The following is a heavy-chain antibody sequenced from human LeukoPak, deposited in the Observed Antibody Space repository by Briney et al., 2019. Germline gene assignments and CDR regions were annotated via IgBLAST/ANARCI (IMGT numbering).Heavy chain of an antibody. CDR1: GFTFSSYA. CDR2: ISDDGDRT. D-gene: IGHD3-10*01. CDR3: ARGGVDYYGSGTYYLMYYFDY. V-gene: IGHV3-23*01. Sequence: GGSLRLSCAVSGFTFSSYAMSWVRQAPGEGLEWVSTISDDGDRTYYADSVKGRFTISRDNSKNTLFLQMNSQRAEDTAVYFCARGGVDYYGSGTYYLMYYFDYWGKGALVTVSS. J-gene: IGHJ4*02.